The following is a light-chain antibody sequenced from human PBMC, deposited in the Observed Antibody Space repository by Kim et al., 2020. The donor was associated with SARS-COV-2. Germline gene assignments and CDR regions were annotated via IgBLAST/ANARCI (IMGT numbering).Light chain of an antibody. Sequence: ASVGDRVTITCRASQDIRHHLAWFQQKPAKVPKSLIYDASNLQSGVPSKFSGSRSGTDFILTISSLQPEDFATYYCQQYNTFPWTFGQGTKVDIK. V-gene: IGKV1-16*02. CDR3: QQYNTFPWT. J-gene: IGKJ1*01. CDR1: QDIRHH. CDR2: DAS.